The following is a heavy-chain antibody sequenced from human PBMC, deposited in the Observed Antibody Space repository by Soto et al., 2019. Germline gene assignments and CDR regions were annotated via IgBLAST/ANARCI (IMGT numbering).Heavy chain of an antibody. V-gene: IGHV1-18*01. CDR1: GSAFTRYG. CDR2: ISXYNGNX. Sequence: EXSVKVSCKASGSAFTRYGISWVRQAPGQGLEWMGRISXYNGNXNYAQKLQARXXMTTDTSXXKASMELRSLRSDQTAVYYCARWSGSYFYAFDIWGQGTMVTVSS. D-gene: IGHD1-26*01. J-gene: IGHJ3*02. CDR3: ARWSGSYFYAFDI.